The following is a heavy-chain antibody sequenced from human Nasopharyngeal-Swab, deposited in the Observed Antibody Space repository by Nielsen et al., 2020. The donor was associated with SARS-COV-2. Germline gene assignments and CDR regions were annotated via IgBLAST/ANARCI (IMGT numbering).Heavy chain of an antibody. Sequence: LRLSCTVSGGSISSGDYYWSWIRQPPGKGLEWIGYIYYSGSTYYNPSLKSRVTISVDTSKNQFSLKLSSVTAADTAVYYCARDLVGATNYFDYWGQGTLVTVSS. D-gene: IGHD1-26*01. J-gene: IGHJ4*02. CDR1: GGSISSGDYY. CDR2: IYYSGST. V-gene: IGHV4-30-4*01. CDR3: ARDLVGATNYFDY.